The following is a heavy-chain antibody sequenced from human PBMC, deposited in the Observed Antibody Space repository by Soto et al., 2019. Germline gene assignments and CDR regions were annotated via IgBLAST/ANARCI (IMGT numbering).Heavy chain of an antibody. Sequence: HLVQSGPEVKKPGASVTVSCKTSGDTFTNFGLSWVRQAPGQGLEWMGWIATYNNNRNYAQKFQGTLTLTTDTSTKTAYMELKSLGYDDTAVYYCARVLRGVVNWFDPWGQGTLVTVSS. V-gene: IGHV1-18*01. CDR2: IATYNNNR. CDR3: ARVLRGVVNWFDP. D-gene: IGHD3-10*01. CDR1: GDTFTNFG. J-gene: IGHJ5*02.